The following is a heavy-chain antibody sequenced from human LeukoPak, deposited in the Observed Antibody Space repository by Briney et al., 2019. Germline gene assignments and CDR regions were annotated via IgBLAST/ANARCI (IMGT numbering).Heavy chain of an antibody. V-gene: IGHV3-23*01. Sequence: GGSLRLSCAASGFTFTTYWMSWVRQARGKGVEWGSVISNSGGATYYADSVKGRFTISRHNSKNTLYLQMNSLRAEDTALYYCAKDGFGYRDAFDIWGQGTMVTVSS. CDR2: ISNSGGAT. D-gene: IGHD5-18*01. CDR1: GFTFTTYW. CDR3: AKDGFGYRDAFDI. J-gene: IGHJ3*02.